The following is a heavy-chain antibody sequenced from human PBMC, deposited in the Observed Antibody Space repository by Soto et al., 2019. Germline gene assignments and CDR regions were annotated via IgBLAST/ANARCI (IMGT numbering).Heavy chain of an antibody. CDR3: ARDGRNGGYFDY. D-gene: IGHD2-8*01. CDR1: GDTFSNYA. Sequence: ASVKVSCKVSGDTFSNYAISWVRQAPGQGLEWMGWISVYNGNTNYAQKVQGRVTMTTDTSTSTAYMELRSLRSDDTAVYYCARDGRNGGYFDYWGQGTVVTVSS. CDR2: ISVYNGNT. V-gene: IGHV1-18*01. J-gene: IGHJ4*02.